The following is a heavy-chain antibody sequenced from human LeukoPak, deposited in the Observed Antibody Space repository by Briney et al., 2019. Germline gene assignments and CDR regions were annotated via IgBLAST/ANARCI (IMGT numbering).Heavy chain of an antibody. D-gene: IGHD2-15*01. CDR2: IYYSGST. CDR1: GGSISSSSYY. Sequence: PSETLSLTCTVSGGSISSSSYYWDWIRQPPGKGLEWIGSIYYSGSTYYNPSLKSRVIISVDTSKNQFSLKLSSVTAADTAVYYCARLAADSPYYYYYMDVWGKGTTVTVSS. J-gene: IGHJ6*03. CDR3: ARLAADSPYYYYYMDV. V-gene: IGHV4-39*07.